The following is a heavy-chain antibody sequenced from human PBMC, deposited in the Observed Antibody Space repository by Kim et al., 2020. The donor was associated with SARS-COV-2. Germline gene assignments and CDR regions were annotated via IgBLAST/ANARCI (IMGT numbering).Heavy chain of an antibody. J-gene: IGHJ1*01. D-gene: IGHD2-2*01. V-gene: IGHV3-53*04. CDR2: ST. CDR3: ARAFHASQH. Sequence: STYYAGSVKGRFNISRHNSKNSLYLQMNSLRAEDTAVYYCARAFHASQHWGQGTLVTVSS.